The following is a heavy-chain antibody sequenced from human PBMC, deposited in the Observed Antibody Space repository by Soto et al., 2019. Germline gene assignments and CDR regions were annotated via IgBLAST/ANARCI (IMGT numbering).Heavy chain of an antibody. V-gene: IGHV4-34*01. CDR2: INHSGST. J-gene: IGHJ6*03. CDR1: GGSFSGYY. CDR3: ARGLLVAAEDYYYMDV. D-gene: IGHD6-13*01. Sequence: SETLSLTCAVYGGSFSGYYWSWIRQPPGKGLEWIGEINHSGSTNYNPSLKSRVTISVDTSKNQFSLKLSSVTAADTAVYYCARGLLVAAEDYYYMDVWGKGTTVTVSS.